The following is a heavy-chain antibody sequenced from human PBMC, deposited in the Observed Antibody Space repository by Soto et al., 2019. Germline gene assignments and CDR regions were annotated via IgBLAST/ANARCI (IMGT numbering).Heavy chain of an antibody. CDR2: IYYSGST. Sequence: QVQLQESGPGLVKPSETLSLTCTVSGGSISSYYWSWIRQPPGKGLEWIGYIYYSGSTNYNPSLKRRVTISVDASMNLFSLKLSSVTAADTAVYYCARRYGPGFDYWGQGTLVTVSS. D-gene: IGHD4-17*01. J-gene: IGHJ4*02. CDR1: GGSISSYY. V-gene: IGHV4-59*08. CDR3: ARRYGPGFDY.